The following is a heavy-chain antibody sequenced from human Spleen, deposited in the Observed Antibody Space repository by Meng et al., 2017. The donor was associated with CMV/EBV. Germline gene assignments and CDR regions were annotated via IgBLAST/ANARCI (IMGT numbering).Heavy chain of an antibody. Sequence: SLKISCATSGFTFHDYAIYWVRQVPGQGLEWVSGISWNSATIGYASSVRGRFTISRDNARNSLHLQMNSLTVEDTALYYCAKHSRIAAPSGYGMDVWGQGTRVTVSS. CDR2: ISWNSATI. CDR3: AKHSRIAAPSGYGMDV. V-gene: IGHV3-9*01. J-gene: IGHJ6*02. CDR1: GFTFHDYA. D-gene: IGHD6-13*01.